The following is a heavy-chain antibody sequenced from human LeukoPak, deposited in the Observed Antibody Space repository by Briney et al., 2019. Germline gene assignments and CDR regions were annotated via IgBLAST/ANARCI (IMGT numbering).Heavy chain of an antibody. V-gene: IGHV4-39*07. CDR3: ARVGRYYDSSGYPA. D-gene: IGHD3-22*01. J-gene: IGHJ5*02. Sequence: PSETLSLTCTVSGGSISSSSYYWGWIRQPPGKGLEWIGSIYYSGSTYYNPSLKSRVTISVDTSKNQFSLKLSSVTAADTAVYYCARVGRYYDSSGYPAWGQGTLVTVSS. CDR2: IYYSGST. CDR1: GGSISSSSYY.